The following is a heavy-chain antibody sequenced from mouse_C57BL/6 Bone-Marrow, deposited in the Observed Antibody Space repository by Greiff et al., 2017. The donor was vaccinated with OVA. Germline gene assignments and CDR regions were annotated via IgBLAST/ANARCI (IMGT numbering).Heavy chain of an antibody. CDR3: AREDYDGSSPYAMDY. D-gene: IGHD1-1*01. V-gene: IGHV2-9-1*01. Sequence: VKLVESGPGLVAPSQSLSITCTVSGFSLTSYAISWVRQPPGKGLEWLGVIWTGGGTTYYSALKSRLSISKDNSKSQVFLKMNSLQTDDTARYYCAREDYDGSSPYAMDYWGQGTSVTVSS. CDR2: IWTGGGT. CDR1: GFSLTSYA. J-gene: IGHJ4*01.